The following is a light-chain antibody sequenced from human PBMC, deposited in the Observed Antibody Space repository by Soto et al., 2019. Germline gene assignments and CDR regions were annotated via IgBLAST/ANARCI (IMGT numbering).Light chain of an antibody. Sequence: SSELTQPPSVSVAPGQTARITCGGNNIGSKSVHWYQQKPGQAPVLVVYDDSDRPSGIPERFSGSNSGNTATLPISSVEAGDEADDYCKVWDSSSDHVVFGGGTNLTVL. J-gene: IGLJ2*01. V-gene: IGLV3-21*02. CDR2: DDS. CDR3: KVWDSSSDHVV. CDR1: NIGSKS.